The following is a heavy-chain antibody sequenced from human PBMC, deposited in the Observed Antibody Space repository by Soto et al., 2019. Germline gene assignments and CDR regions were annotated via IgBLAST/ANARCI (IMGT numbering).Heavy chain of an antibody. CDR1: GFTFSSYS. V-gene: IGHV3-21*01. CDR2: IGSSSTYI. D-gene: IGHD5-18*01. CDR3: ATNVVDTKRAFDI. Sequence: PGGSLRLSCAASGFTFSSYSMNWVRQAPGKGLEWVSYIGSSSTYIYYADSVKGRFTISRDNAKNSLYLQMHSLRAEDTAVYYCATNVVDTKRAFDIWGKGPMVTVS. J-gene: IGHJ3*02.